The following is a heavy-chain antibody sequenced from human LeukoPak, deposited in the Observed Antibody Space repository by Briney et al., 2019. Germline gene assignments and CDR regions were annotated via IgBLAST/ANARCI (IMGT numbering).Heavy chain of an antibody. D-gene: IGHD3-22*01. J-gene: IGHJ4*02. CDR1: GYTFTSYG. CDR3: ARRGLYYYDSSGYYSFDY. CDR2: ISAYNGNT. Sequence: ASVKVSCKASGYTFTSYGISWVRQAPGQGLEWMGWISAYNGNTNYAQKLQGRVTMTTDTSTSTAYMELRSLRSGDTAVYYCARRGLYYYDSSGYYSFDYWGQGTLVTVSS. V-gene: IGHV1-18*01.